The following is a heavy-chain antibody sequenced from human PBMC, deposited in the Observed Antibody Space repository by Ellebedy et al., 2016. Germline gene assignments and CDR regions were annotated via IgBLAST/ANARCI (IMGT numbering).Heavy chain of an antibody. Sequence: GESLKISCAASGFTFSSYAMSWVRQAPGKGLEWVSNIKQDGREIFYLDSVKGRFIISRDNAKNSVYLQMNNLRAGDTAMYFCARGGGFLTDFWGQGTLVTVSS. CDR3: ARGGGFLTDF. CDR2: IKQDGREI. D-gene: IGHD3-3*01. J-gene: IGHJ4*02. CDR1: GFTFSSYA. V-gene: IGHV3-7*03.